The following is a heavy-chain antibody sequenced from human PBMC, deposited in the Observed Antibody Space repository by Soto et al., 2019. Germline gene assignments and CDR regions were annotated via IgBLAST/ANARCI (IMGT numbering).Heavy chain of an antibody. Sequence: SVKVSCKASGGTFSSYAISWVRQAPGQGLEWMGGIIPIFGTANYAQKFQGRVTITADESTSTAYMELSSLRSEDTAVYYCAREGSGYLISDYYGMDAWGQGTTVTVSS. V-gene: IGHV1-69*13. CDR1: GGTFSSYA. D-gene: IGHD5-12*01. J-gene: IGHJ6*02. CDR3: AREGSGYLISDYYGMDA. CDR2: IIPIFGTA.